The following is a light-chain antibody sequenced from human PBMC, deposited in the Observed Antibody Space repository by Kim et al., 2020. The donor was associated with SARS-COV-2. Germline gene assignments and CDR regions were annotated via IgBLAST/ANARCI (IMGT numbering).Light chain of an antibody. CDR2: GAS. V-gene: IGKV3-15*01. CDR3: QQYLGT. CDR1: QSVSSN. Sequence: TLSVSPGERATRSCRASQSVSSNVAWYQQKPGQAPRLLIYGASTRATGIPARFSGSGSGTEFTLTISSLQSEDFAVYYCQQYLGTFGQGTKVDIK. J-gene: IGKJ1*01.